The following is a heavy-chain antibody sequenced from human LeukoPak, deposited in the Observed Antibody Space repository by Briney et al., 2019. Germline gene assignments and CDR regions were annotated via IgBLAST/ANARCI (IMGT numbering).Heavy chain of an antibody. J-gene: IGHJ4*02. Sequence: QPGGSLRLSCAASGFTFDDYAMHWVRQAPGKGLEWVSGISWNSGSIGYADSVEGRFTISRDNAKNSLYLQMNSLRAEDTALYYCAKDRAYSSSHFDYWGQGTLVTVSS. D-gene: IGHD6-13*01. CDR2: ISWNSGSI. CDR3: AKDRAYSSSHFDY. CDR1: GFTFDDYA. V-gene: IGHV3-9*01.